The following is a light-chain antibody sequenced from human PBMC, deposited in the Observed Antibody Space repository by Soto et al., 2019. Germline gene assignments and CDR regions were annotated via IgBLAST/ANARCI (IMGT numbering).Light chain of an antibody. CDR3: QQSYGSPPFT. Sequence: DIQLTQSPSPLSASVGDRVYITCRTSQGVSSYLNWYQAKPGKATKLLVYEASTLESGGPSRFSGRGSGTDFPFTISSLLPEDSATYYCQQSYGSPPFTFGPGTRVDI. J-gene: IGKJ3*01. V-gene: IGKV1-39*01. CDR1: QGVSSY. CDR2: EAS.